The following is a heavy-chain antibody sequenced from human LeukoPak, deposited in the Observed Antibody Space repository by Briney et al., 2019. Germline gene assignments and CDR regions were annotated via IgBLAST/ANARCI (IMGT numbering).Heavy chain of an antibody. Sequence: GGSLRLSCAASGFTFNTHGMHWVRQAPGKGLEWVAAIWFDGSVKHYSDAVKGRFTISRDNSLNTLYLQMNSLRVEDTAIYYCAKDQAVQFLEPAFWGQGTLVTVSS. D-gene: IGHD3-3*01. J-gene: IGHJ4*02. V-gene: IGHV3-33*06. CDR1: GFTFNTHG. CDR3: AKDQAVQFLEPAF. CDR2: IWFDGSVK.